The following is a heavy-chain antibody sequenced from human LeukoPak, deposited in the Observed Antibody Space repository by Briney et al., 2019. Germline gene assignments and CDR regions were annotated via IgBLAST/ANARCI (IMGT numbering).Heavy chain of an antibody. J-gene: IGHJ5*02. CDR3: ARNYDRYCSGGSCYSFGIDP. V-gene: IGHV1-18*01. D-gene: IGHD2-15*01. CDR1: GYTFTSYG. CDR2: ISAYNGNT. Sequence: ASVKVSCMASGYTFTSYGISWVRQAPGQGLEWMGWISAYNGNTNYAQKLQGRVTMTTDTSTSTAYMELRSLRSDDTAVYYCARNYDRYCSGGSCYSFGIDPWGQGTLVTVSS.